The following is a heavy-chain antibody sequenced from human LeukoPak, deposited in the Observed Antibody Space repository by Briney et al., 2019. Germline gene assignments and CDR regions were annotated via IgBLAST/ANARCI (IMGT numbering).Heavy chain of an antibody. V-gene: IGHV4-39*01. CDR3: ARTVWRGAFDY. CDR1: GGSISRTSYY. D-gene: IGHD2-21*01. J-gene: IGHJ4*02. Sequence: SETLSLTCTVSGGSISRTSYYWDRIRQPPGKGLEWIGNVFDSGSTHYNPSLKSRVTISVDTSKKQFSLKLSSVTAADTAVYYCARTVWRGAFDYWGQGSLVTVSS. CDR2: VFDSGST.